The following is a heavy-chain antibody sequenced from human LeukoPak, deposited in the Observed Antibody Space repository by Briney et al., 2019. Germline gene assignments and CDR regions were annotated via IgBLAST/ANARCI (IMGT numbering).Heavy chain of an antibody. Sequence: PGESLKISCKGSGYSFTSYWIGWVRQMPGKGLEWMGIIYPGDSDTRYSPSFQGRVTISADKSISTAYLQWSSLKASDTAMYYCARQRGYCTNGVCEDYFDYWGQGTLVTVSS. D-gene: IGHD2-8*01. CDR2: IYPGDSDT. J-gene: IGHJ4*02. V-gene: IGHV5-51*01. CDR1: GYSFTSYW. CDR3: ARQRGYCTNGVCEDYFDY.